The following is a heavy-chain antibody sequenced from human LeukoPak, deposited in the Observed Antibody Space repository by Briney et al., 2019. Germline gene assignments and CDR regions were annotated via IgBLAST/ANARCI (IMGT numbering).Heavy chain of an antibody. V-gene: IGHV3-13*01. CDR2: IGIRGDT. J-gene: IGHJ4*02. Sequence: GGSLRFSCAASGFTFIDYDMPWVRQVIGKGLEWVSAIGIRGDTHYSGSVKGRFTISRENAESSLYLQMNSLRAEDTAVYYCARGGIQVSGIDEFDYWGQGTLVTVSS. CDR1: GFTFIDYD. D-gene: IGHD6-19*01. CDR3: ARGGIQVSGIDEFDY.